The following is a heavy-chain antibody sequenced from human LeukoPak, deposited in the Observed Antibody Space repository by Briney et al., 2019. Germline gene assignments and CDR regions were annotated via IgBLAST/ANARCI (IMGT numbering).Heavy chain of an antibody. Sequence: ASVKLSCKASGYTFTSYGISWVRQAPGQGLEWMGWISAYNGNTNYAQKLQGRVPMTTDTSTRTAYMELRSLRSDDTAVYYCARRVTYYDFWSGYYYYYGMDVWGQGTTVTVSS. V-gene: IGHV1-18*01. J-gene: IGHJ6*02. CDR2: ISAYNGNT. CDR1: GYTFTSYG. CDR3: ARRVTYYDFWSGYYYYYGMDV. D-gene: IGHD3-3*01.